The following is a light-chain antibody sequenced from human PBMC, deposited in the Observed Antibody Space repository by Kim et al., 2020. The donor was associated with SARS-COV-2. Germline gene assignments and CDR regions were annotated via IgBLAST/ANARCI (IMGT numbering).Light chain of an antibody. J-gene: IGLJ3*02. CDR1: ALPKQY. CDR2: KDN. V-gene: IGLV3-25*03. Sequence: SYELTQPPSVSVSPGQTARITCSGEALPKQYAYXYQQKPGQAPVLVMNKDNERPSGIPERFSGSTSGTTVTLTISGVQAEDEADYYCQPADSSAIRGVFG. CDR3: QPADSSAIRGV.